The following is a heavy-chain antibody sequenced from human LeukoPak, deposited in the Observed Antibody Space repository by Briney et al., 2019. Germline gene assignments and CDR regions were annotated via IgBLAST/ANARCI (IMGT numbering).Heavy chain of an antibody. V-gene: IGHV4-59*08. D-gene: IGHD2-2*01. CDR2: IYYSGST. Sequence: SETLSLTCTVSGGSISSYYWSWIRQPPGKGLEWIGYIYYSGSTNYNPSLKSRVTISVDTSKNQFSLKLSSVTAADTAVYYCARLLWPLSFDYWGQGTLVIVSS. CDR1: GGSISSYY. CDR3: ARLLWPLSFDY. J-gene: IGHJ4*02.